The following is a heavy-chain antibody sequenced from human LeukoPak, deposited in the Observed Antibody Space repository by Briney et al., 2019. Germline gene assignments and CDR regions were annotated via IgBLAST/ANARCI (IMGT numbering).Heavy chain of an antibody. CDR3: AKMVREFYTISYYFDY. V-gene: IGHV3-23*01. CDR2: ISGSGAGT. D-gene: IGHD2-8*01. CDR1: GFTFGSYA. Sequence: GGSLRLSCAVSGFTFGSYAMNWVRQAPGKGLEWVSGISGSGAGTYYADSVKGRFTISRDNSKNTLYLQMNSLRAEDTAVYYCAKMVREFYTISYYFDYWGQGTLVTVSS. J-gene: IGHJ4*02.